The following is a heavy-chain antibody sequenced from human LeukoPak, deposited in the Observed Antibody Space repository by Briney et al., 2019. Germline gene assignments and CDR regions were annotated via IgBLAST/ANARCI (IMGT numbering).Heavy chain of an antibody. V-gene: IGHV3-21*01. D-gene: IGHD3-10*01. CDR1: GFTFSTST. CDR3: AKVCEEEYYFDY. Sequence: PGGSLRLSCAASGFTFSTSTMTWVRQAPGKGLEWVSSIGSTSNYMYYADSVEGRFTISRDNAKNSLYLQMNSLRAEDTAVYYCAKVCEEEYYFDYWGQGTLVTVSS. CDR2: IGSTSNYM. J-gene: IGHJ4*02.